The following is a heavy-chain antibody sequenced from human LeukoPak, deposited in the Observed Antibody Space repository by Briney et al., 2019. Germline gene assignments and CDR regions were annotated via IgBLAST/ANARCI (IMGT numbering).Heavy chain of an antibody. Sequence: SQTLSLTIAVSGGSISSGGYSWSWIRQPPGKGLEWIGYIYHSGSTYYNPSLKSRVNISVDRSKNQFSLKLSSVTAADTAVYYCARGAPLWRITMVRGARFDYWGQGTLVTVSS. V-gene: IGHV4-30-2*01. CDR1: GGSISSGGYS. D-gene: IGHD3-10*01. CDR2: IYHSGST. J-gene: IGHJ4*02. CDR3: ARGAPLWRITMVRGARFDY.